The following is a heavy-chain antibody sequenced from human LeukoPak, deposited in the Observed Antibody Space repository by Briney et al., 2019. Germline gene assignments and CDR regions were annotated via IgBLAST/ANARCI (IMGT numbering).Heavy chain of an antibody. CDR2: IYSDGST. Sequence: GGSLRLSCAASGFSVSSNYMTWVRQAPGKGLEWVSVIYSDGSTNFADSVKGRFTISRDNSKNSVYLQMSSLRDEDTAVYYRARDGITMVRGVMIDFDYWGQGTRVTVSS. CDR1: GFSVSSNY. V-gene: IGHV3-53*01. D-gene: IGHD3-10*01. CDR3: ARDGITMVRGVMIDFDY. J-gene: IGHJ4*02.